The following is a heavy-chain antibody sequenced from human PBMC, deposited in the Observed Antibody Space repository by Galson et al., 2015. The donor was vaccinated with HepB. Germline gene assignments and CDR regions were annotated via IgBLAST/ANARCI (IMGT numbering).Heavy chain of an antibody. J-gene: IGHJ4*02. D-gene: IGHD1-7*01. CDR1: GFTFNRFG. CDR2: TWYDGSEK. Sequence: SLRLSCAASGFTFNRFGMHWVRQVPGKGLEWVAVTWYDGSEKYYASSVKGRFSISRDNSRNTLYLQMNSLRAEDTAIYYCARDLALGTTIISDYWGQGTLVTVSS. CDR3: ARDLALGTTIISDY. V-gene: IGHV3-33*01.